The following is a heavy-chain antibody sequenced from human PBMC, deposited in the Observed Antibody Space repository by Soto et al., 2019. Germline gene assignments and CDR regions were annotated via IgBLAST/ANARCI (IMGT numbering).Heavy chain of an antibody. CDR1: GFTFSTYA. Sequence: QVQLVESGGGVVQPGRSLRLSCAASGFTFSTYAMHWVRQAPGKGLEWVSVISYDGSKKYYADSVQGRFTISRDNAHNTLDLQMNSLRAEDTAVYYCAKEPYALFSGPGSYGESWGQGDLVTVSS. V-gene: IGHV3-30-3*01. D-gene: IGHD3-10*01. CDR2: ISYDGSKK. CDR3: AKEPYALFSGPGSYGES. J-gene: IGHJ5*02.